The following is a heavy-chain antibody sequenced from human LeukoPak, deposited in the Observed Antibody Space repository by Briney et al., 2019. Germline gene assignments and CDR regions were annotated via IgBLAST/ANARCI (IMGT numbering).Heavy chain of an antibody. CDR3: ATYSGTSSNYYYLDV. Sequence: ASVKVSCKASGNTFATYYIHWVRQAPGQGLEGMGIINPTGVSTTYPQRLQGRVTMTRDASTSTVHMELMTLRSEDTAVYYCATYSGTSSNYYYLDVWGTGTTVTVSS. CDR1: GNTFATYY. CDR2: INPTGVST. V-gene: IGHV1-46*04. J-gene: IGHJ6*03. D-gene: IGHD1-26*01.